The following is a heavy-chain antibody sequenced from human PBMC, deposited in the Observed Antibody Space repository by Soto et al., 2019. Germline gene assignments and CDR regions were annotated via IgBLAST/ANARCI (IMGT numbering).Heavy chain of an antibody. CDR3: ARDQLEGNWFDP. CDR1: GGSISSGGYS. V-gene: IGHV4-30-2*01. D-gene: IGHD1-1*01. J-gene: IGHJ5*02. CDR2: IYHSGST. Sequence: QLQLQESGSGLVRPSQTLSLTCAVSGGSISSGGYSWNWIRQPPGKGLEWIGYIYHSGSTLYNPSLKSRVTISVDKSKNQFSLKLSSVTAADTAWYYCARDQLEGNWFDPWAREPWSPSPQ.